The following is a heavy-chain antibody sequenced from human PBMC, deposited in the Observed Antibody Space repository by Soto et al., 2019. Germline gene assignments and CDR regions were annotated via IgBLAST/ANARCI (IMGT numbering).Heavy chain of an antibody. CDR1: GGSITTGHW. J-gene: IGHJ6*02. V-gene: IGHV4-4*02. Sequence: SETLSLTCDVSGGSITTGHWWTWVRQSPGKGLEWIGEIYQSGITNYNPSLNSRLSISMDQSKNQFSLKLTSVTAADTALYFCARGFSFSDNSDNDRIYFYYGLNVWGQGTTVTVSS. CDR3: ARGFSFSDNSDNDRIYFYYGLNV. D-gene: IGHD2-15*01. CDR2: IYQSGIT.